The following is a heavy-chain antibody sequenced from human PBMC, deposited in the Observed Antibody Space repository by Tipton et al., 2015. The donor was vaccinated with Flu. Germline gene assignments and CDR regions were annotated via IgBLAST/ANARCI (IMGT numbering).Heavy chain of an antibody. D-gene: IGHD2-15*01. CDR3: VREGLGGLFYDAFDH. Sequence: GSLRLSCAASGFNFSDHYMGWVRQAPGKGLEWIGRTGNRTQTYITQHAASVKGRFSVSRDDSKTSLYLQMDRLTTADTAVYFCVREGLGGLFYDAFDHWGRGTMVTVSS. CDR1: GFNFSDHY. V-gene: IGHV3-72*01. J-gene: IGHJ3*01. CDR2: TGNRTQTYIT.